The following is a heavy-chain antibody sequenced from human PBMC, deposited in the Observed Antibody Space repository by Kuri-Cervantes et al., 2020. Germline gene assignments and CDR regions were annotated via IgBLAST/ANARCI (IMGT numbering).Heavy chain of an antibody. Sequence: LSLTCAASGFTFSSYSMNWVRQAPGRGLEWLGRLKGKAGGWAADYGAPVKGRFVISRDDSKNTAYLEMNSLKTEDTAVYFCATGTPIDYWGQGILVTVSS. CDR1: GFTFSSYS. V-gene: IGHV3-15*07. J-gene: IGHJ4*02. CDR3: ATGTPIDY. CDR2: LKGKAGGWAA.